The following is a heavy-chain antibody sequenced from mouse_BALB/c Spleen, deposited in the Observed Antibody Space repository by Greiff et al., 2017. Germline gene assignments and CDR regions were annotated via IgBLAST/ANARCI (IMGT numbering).Heavy chain of an antibody. CDR3: ARGYGNLFDY. CDR1: GYSITSDYA. CDR2: ISYSGST. V-gene: IGHV3-2*02. Sequence: EVKLMESGPGLVKPSQSLSLTCTVTGYSITSDYAWNWIRQFPGNKLEWMGYISYSGSTSYNPSLKSRISITRDTSKNQFFLQLNSVTTEDTATYYCARGYGNLFDYWGQGTTLTVSS. D-gene: IGHD2-1*01. J-gene: IGHJ2*01.